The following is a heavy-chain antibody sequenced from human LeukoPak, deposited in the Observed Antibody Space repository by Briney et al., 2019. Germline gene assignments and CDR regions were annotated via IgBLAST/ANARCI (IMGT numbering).Heavy chain of an antibody. J-gene: IGHJ3*02. D-gene: IGHD3-10*01. V-gene: IGHV4-30-4*01. CDR3: ARDRVGFGELLYPGDI. CDR2: IYYSGST. Sequence: SETLSLTCTVSGGSISSGDYYWSWIRQPPGKGLEWIGYIYYSGSTYYNPSLKSRVTISVDTSKNQISLKLSSVTAADTAVYYCARDRVGFGELLYPGDIWGQGTMVTVSS. CDR1: GGSISSGDYY.